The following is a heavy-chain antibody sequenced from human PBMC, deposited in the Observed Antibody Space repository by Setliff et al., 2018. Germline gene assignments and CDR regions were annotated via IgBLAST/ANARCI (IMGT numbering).Heavy chain of an antibody. V-gene: IGHV1-18*01. Sequence: ASVKVSCKAFGYTFTKYGIDWVRQAPGQGLEWLGWISPYNGNTDYVYNVRDRITMTTDTSTGTAYKELRSLTSDDSAVYYCARDAPKVVDKFDLWGQGTKVTVSS. CDR3: ARDAPKVVDKFDL. CDR1: GYTFTKYG. CDR2: ISPYNGNT. D-gene: IGHD3-22*01. J-gene: IGHJ3*01.